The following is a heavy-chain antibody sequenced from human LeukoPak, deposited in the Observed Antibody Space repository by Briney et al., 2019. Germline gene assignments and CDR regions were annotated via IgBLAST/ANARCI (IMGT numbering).Heavy chain of an antibody. Sequence: GGSLRLSCAASRFTFSTYSMNWVRQAPGKGLEWVSTISGGSTYIYYAGSVEGRFTISRDNGKNALYLQMNSLTAEDTAVYYCTRDLSLGNPGGFDYWGQGTLVTVSS. V-gene: IGHV3-21*01. CDR1: RFTFSTYS. D-gene: IGHD3-16*01. CDR3: TRDLSLGNPGGFDY. J-gene: IGHJ4*02. CDR2: ISGGSTYI.